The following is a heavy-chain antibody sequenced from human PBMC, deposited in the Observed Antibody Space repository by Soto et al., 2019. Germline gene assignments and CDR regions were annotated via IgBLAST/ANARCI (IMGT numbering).Heavy chain of an antibody. CDR3: GRGSEVSSRETWGLDV. V-gene: IGHV1-69*13. CDR1: GGTFSSYS. Sequence: SVKVSCKASGGTFSSYSINWVRQAPGQGLEWMGGIIPIFGTANYAQKFQGRVTITADESTSTAYMELSSLRSEDTAVYYCGRGSEVSSRETWGLDVWGQGTTVTVSS. CDR2: IIPIFGTA. D-gene: IGHD6-13*01. J-gene: IGHJ6*02.